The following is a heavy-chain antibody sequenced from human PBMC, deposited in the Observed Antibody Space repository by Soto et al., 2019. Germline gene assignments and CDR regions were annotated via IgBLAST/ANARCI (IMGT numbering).Heavy chain of an antibody. CDR2: IYYSGST. CDR1: GGSVSSGSYY. Sequence: QVQLQESGPGLVKPSETLSLTCTVSGGSVSSGSYYWSWIRQPPGKGLEWIGYIYYSGSTNYNPSLESRVPISVDTSKNQFSLKLSSVTAADTAVYYCARPLYSYGPMDVWGQGTTVTVSS. CDR3: ARPLYSYGPMDV. D-gene: IGHD5-18*01. V-gene: IGHV4-61*01. J-gene: IGHJ6*02.